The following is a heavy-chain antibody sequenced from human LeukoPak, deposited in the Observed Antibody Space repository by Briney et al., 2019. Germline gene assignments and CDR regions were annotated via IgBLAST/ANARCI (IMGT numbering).Heavy chain of an antibody. J-gene: IGHJ4*02. D-gene: IGHD2-21*01. Sequence: GASVKVSCKASGYTFTTYDINWVRQATGQGLEWMAWMNPNSGNTGYAQKFQGRVTMTRNTSISTAYMELSSLRPEDTAAYYCARVAGNCGGDCYRLVYWGQGTLVTVAS. CDR2: MNPNSGNT. CDR1: GYTFTTYD. CDR3: ARVAGNCGGDCYRLVY. V-gene: IGHV1-8*01.